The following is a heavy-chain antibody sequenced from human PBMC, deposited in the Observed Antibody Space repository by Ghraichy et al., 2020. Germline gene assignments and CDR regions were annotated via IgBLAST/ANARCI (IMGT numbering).Heavy chain of an antibody. CDR2: IKGDGSST. V-gene: IGHV3-74*01. CDR1: GFTFSGYW. J-gene: IGHJ5*02. Sequence: GESLNISCSASGFTFSGYWMHWVRQAPGKGLLWVARIKGDGSSTTYADSVKGRFTISRDNGKNTLYLQMNSLRAEDTAVYYCARERSTSFDPWGQGTLVTVSS. CDR3: ARERSTSFDP.